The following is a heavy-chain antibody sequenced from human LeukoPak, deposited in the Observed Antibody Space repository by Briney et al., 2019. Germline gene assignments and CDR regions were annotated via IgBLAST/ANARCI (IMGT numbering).Heavy chain of an antibody. CDR3: ARGSLSTVLDYSYYMDV. Sequence: SETLSLTCTVSGGSISSYYLSWIRQPPGKGLEWIGYIYYSGSTNYNPSLKSRVTISVDTSKNQFSLKLSSVTAADTAVYYCARGSLSTVLDYSYYMDVWCKGTTVTVSS. CDR1: GGSISSYY. D-gene: IGHD3-10*01. J-gene: IGHJ6*03. V-gene: IGHV4-59*01. CDR2: IYYSGST.